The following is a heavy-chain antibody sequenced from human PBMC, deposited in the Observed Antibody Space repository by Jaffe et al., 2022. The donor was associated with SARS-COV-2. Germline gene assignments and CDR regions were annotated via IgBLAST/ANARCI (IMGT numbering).Heavy chain of an antibody. Sequence: EVQLLESGGGLVQPGGSLRLSCAASGFTFSSYAMSWVRQAPGKGLEWVSAISGSGGSTYYADSVKGRFTISRDNSKNTLYLQMNSLRAEDTAVYYCAGDKSGSYGVDYWGQGTLVTVSS. CDR3: AGDKSGSYGVDY. D-gene: IGHD1-26*01. V-gene: IGHV3-23*01. J-gene: IGHJ4*02. CDR2: ISGSGGST. CDR1: GFTFSSYA.